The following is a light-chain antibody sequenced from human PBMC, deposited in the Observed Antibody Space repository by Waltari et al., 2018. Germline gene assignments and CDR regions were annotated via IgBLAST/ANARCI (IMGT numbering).Light chain of an antibody. CDR2: DVS. Sequence: QSALTQPRSVSGSPGQSVTISCTGTNNDIGGYNYVPWYQQHPGKAPKLLIYDVSKRPSGVPDRFSGSKSGNTASLTISGLQAEDEADYYCCSYAGSYTLGVFGGGTKLTVL. CDR1: NNDIGGYNY. V-gene: IGLV2-11*01. J-gene: IGLJ3*02. CDR3: CSYAGSYTLGV.